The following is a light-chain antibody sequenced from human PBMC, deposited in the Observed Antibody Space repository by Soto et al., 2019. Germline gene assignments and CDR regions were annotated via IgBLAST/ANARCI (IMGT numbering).Light chain of an antibody. Sequence: EIVLTQSPGTLSLSPGERATLSCRASQSVSSSYLAWYQQKPGQAPRLLIYDASSRATGIPDRVSGSGSGTDFTLTINRLESEDFAVYYCQQYDSSPWTFGQGTKVDIK. CDR2: DAS. V-gene: IGKV3-20*01. CDR1: QSVSSSY. J-gene: IGKJ1*01. CDR3: QQYDSSPWT.